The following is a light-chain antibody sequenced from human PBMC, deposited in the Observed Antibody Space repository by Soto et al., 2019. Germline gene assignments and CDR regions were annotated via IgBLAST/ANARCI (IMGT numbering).Light chain of an antibody. V-gene: IGKV3-15*01. Sequence: EIVMTQSPATLSVSPGERATLSCRASQTVSNNLAWYQHKPGQAPRLLIYGASTRATGIPARFSGSGSGTEFTLTISSLQSEDFTVYFCQQYNNWPFTFGQGTKLEI. CDR3: QQYNNWPFT. CDR2: GAS. J-gene: IGKJ2*01. CDR1: QTVSNN.